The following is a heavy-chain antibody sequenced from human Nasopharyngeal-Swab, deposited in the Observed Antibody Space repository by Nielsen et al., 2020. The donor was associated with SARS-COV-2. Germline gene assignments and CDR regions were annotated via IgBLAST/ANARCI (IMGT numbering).Heavy chain of an antibody. J-gene: IGHJ2*01. CDR2: IKQDGSEK. Sequence: GRSLRPSCAASGFTSSSYWLSWVRQAPGKGLEWVANIKQDGSEKYYVDSVKGRFTISRDNAKNSLYLQMNSLRAEDTAVYYCARGSGQLLDIGVYWYFDLWGRGTLVTVSS. D-gene: IGHD2-2*01. CDR3: ARGSGQLLDIGVYWYFDL. V-gene: IGHV3-7*04. CDR1: GFTSSSYW.